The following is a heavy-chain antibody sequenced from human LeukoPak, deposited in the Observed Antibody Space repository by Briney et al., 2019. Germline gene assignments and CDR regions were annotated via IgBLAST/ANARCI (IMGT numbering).Heavy chain of an antibody. CDR1: GFTFSSYA. J-gene: IGHJ4*02. V-gene: IGHV3-23*01. D-gene: IGHD6-13*01. CDR2: ISGSGGST. CDR3: AKDLQSSWYVHYFDY. Sequence: GGSLRLSCAASGFTFSSYAMSWVRQAPGKGLEWVSAISGSGGSTYYADSVKGRFTISRDNSKNTLYLQMNSLRAEDTPVYYCAKDLQSSWYVHYFDYWGQGTLVTVSS.